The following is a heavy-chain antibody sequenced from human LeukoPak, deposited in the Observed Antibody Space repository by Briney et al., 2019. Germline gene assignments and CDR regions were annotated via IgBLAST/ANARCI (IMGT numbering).Heavy chain of an antibody. Sequence: ASVKVSCKASGYTFTSHGISWVRQAPGQGLEWMGWISAYNGNTNYAQKLQGRVTMTTDTSTSTAYMELRSLRSDDTAVYYCASKIYCGGDCYYFDYWGQGTLVTVSS. CDR2: ISAYNGNT. D-gene: IGHD2-21*01. CDR3: ASKIYCGGDCYYFDY. V-gene: IGHV1-18*01. J-gene: IGHJ4*02. CDR1: GYTFTSHG.